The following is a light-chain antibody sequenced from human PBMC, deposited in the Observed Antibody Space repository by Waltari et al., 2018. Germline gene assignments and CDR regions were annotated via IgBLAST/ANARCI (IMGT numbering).Light chain of an antibody. CDR2: EVS. CDR3: CSYAGSSTVV. CDR1: SSDVGSYNL. V-gene: IGLV2-23*02. Sequence: QSALTQPASVSGSPGQSITISCTGTSSDVGSYNLVSWYQAHPGKAPKLMIYEVSKRPSGVSNRFSGSKAGNTASLTIAGLQAEDEADYYCCSYAGSSTVVFGGGTKLTVL. J-gene: IGLJ2*01.